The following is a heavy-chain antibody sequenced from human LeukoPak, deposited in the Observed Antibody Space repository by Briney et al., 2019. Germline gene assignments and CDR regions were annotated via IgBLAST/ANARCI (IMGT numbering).Heavy chain of an antibody. D-gene: IGHD6-19*01. J-gene: IGHJ4*02. CDR3: ARRIAVAGFFDY. Sequence: SETLSLTCTVSGDSISSGGYYWSWIRQHPGKGLEWIGYIYYSGSTYYNPSMKSRVTISEDTSKNQFSLKLSSVTAADTAVYYCARRIAVAGFFDYWGQGTLVTVSS. V-gene: IGHV4-31*03. CDR1: GDSISSGGYY. CDR2: IYYSGST.